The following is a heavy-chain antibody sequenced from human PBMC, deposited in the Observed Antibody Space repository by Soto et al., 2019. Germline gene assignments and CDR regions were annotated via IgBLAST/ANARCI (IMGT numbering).Heavy chain of an antibody. J-gene: IGHJ6*02. D-gene: IGHD2-15*01. CDR1: GGSISSNSYF. Sequence: SETLSLTCTVSGGSISSNSYFWGWIRQPPGKGLEWIANIFYSGSAYYNPSLKSRITISVDTSKNQFSLRLSSVTAADTAVYYCARQAGGGRHYYGMDVWGQGTTVTVYS. CDR2: IFYSGSA. CDR3: ARQAGGGRHYYGMDV. V-gene: IGHV4-39*01.